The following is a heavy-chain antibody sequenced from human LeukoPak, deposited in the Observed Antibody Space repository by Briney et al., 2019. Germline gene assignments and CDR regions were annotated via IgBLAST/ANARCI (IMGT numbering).Heavy chain of an antibody. V-gene: IGHV4-39*07. Sequence: SETLSLTCTDSGGSISSSSYYWGWIRQPPGKGLEWIGSIYYSGSTYYNPSLKSRVTISVDTSKNQFSLELSSVTAADTAIYYCARDHSSGWPFFDFWGQGTLVTVSS. CDR2: IYYSGST. CDR1: GGSISSSSYY. D-gene: IGHD6-19*01. CDR3: ARDHSSGWPFFDF. J-gene: IGHJ4*02.